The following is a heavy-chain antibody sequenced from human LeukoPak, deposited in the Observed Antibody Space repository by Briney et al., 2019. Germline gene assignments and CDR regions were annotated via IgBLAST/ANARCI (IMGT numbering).Heavy chain of an antibody. V-gene: IGHV4-4*07. J-gene: IGHJ4*02. Sequence: SETLSLTCTVSGGSISHNYWTWIRQSAGKGLEWIGRIYGTGVTNYNPSLKSRVTISVDKSKNQLSVTLSSVTAADTAVYYCARTPPYADSYHFDSWGQGLLVTVSS. D-gene: IGHD2-8*01. CDR2: IYGTGVT. CDR3: ARTPPYADSYHFDS. CDR1: GGSISHNY.